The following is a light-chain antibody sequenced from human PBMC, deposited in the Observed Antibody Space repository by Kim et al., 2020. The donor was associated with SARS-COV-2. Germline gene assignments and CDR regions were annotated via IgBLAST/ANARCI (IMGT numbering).Light chain of an antibody. Sequence: ASVGDRVTITCRGSERMSNRLAWYQQKPGEAPKHLIYDASKLGSGGPSRFSGSVAGTEFTLTINSLQPDDFATYYCQQYVGYSITFGQGTRLEIK. CDR1: ERMSNR. J-gene: IGKJ5*01. CDR2: DAS. CDR3: QQYVGYSIT. V-gene: IGKV1-5*01.